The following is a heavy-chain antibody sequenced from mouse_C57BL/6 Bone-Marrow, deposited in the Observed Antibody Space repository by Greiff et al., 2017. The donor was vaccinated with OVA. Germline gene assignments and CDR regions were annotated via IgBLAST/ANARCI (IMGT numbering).Heavy chain of an antibody. D-gene: IGHD1-1*01. CDR1: GYTFTSYW. J-gene: IGHJ2*01. CDR2: IDPSDSET. CDR3: ARGAITTGVAHFDY. V-gene: IGHV1-52*01. Sequence: QVQLQQPGAELVRPGSSVKLSCKASGYTFTSYWMHWVKQRPIQGLEWIGNIDPSDSETHYNQKFKDKATLTVDKSSSTAYMQLSSLTSEDSAVYYCARGAITTGVAHFDYWGQGTTLTVSS.